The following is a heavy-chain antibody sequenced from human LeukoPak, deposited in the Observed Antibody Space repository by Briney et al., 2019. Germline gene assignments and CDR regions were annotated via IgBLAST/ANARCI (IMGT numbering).Heavy chain of an antibody. CDR3: ASLTVVPAAQFDY. CDR1: GGSISSGSYY. CDR2: IYTSGST. Sequence: SETLSLTCTVSGGSISSGSYYWSWIRQPAGKGLEWIGRIYTSGSTNYNPSLKSRVTISVDTSKNQFSLKLSSVTAADTAVYYCASLTVVPAAQFDYWGQGTLVTVSS. J-gene: IGHJ4*02. D-gene: IGHD2-2*01. V-gene: IGHV4-61*02.